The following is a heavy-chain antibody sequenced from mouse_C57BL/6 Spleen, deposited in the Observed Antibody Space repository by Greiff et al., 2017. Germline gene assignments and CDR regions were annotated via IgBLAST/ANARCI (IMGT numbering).Heavy chain of an antibody. D-gene: IGHD2-2*01. J-gene: IGHJ3*01. CDR2: IDPSDSET. Sequence: QVQLQQSGAELVRPGSSVKLSCKASGYTFTSYWMHWVKQRPIQGLEWIGNIDPSDSETHYNQKFKDKATLTVDKSSSTAYMQLSSLTSEDSAVYYCAREDYGYAAYWGQGTLVTVSA. V-gene: IGHV1-52*01. CDR3: AREDYGYAAY. CDR1: GYTFTSYW.